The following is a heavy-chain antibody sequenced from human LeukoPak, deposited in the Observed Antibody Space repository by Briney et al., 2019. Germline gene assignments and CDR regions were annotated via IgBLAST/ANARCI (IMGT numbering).Heavy chain of an antibody. J-gene: IGHJ5*02. CDR1: GFTFSTYT. CDR2: IYSGGST. D-gene: IGHD6-19*01. CDR3: ARDRSWFDP. Sequence: PGGSLRLSCAASGFTFSTYTMNWVRQAPGKGLEWVSVIYSGGSTYYADSVKGRFTISRDNSKNTLYLQMNNLRVEDTAVYYCARDRSWFDPWGQGTPVTVSS. V-gene: IGHV3-66*01.